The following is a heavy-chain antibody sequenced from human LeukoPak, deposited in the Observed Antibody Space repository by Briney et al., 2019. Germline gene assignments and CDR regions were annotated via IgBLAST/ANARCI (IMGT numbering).Heavy chain of an antibody. CDR3: ARETGSTTSAEFEF. J-gene: IGHJ4*02. CDR2: INEDGSEK. D-gene: IGHD6-6*01. V-gene: IGHV3-7*01. CDR1: RFTLSNFW. Sequence: GGALRLSCVASSRFTLSNFWMIWVRQAPGKGLKWVANINEDGSEKNYVDSVKGRFTIYRENAKNSLYLQMNSLTVEDTAVYYCARETGSTTSAEFEFWGQGTLVTVSS.